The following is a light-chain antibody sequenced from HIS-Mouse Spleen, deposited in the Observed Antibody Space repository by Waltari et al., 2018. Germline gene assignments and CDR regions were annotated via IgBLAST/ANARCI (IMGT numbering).Light chain of an antibody. V-gene: IGLV2-14*03. CDR3: SSYTSSSFNVV. J-gene: IGLJ2*01. CDR1: SSDVGGYKH. Sequence: QSALTQPASVSGSPGQSITISCTGTSSDVGGYKHGSWYQQQPGKAPKLIIYDVSNRPSGVSNRFSGSKSGNTASLTISGLQAEDEADYYCSSYTSSSFNVVFGGGTKLTVL. CDR2: DVS.